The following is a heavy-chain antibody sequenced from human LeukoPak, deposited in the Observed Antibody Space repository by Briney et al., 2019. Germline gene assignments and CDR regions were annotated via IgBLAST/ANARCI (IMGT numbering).Heavy chain of an antibody. D-gene: IGHD5-24*01. CDR2: IYYSGST. CDR1: GGSLSSGGYY. V-gene: IGHV4-31*03. J-gene: IGHJ4*02. Sequence: SETLSLTCTVSGGSLSSGGYYWSWLRQHPGTGLEWIGYIYYSGSTYYNPSLKSRVTISVDTSKNQFSLKLSSVTAADTAVYYCARAYEMATRIDYWGQGTLVTVSS. CDR3: ARAYEMATRIDY.